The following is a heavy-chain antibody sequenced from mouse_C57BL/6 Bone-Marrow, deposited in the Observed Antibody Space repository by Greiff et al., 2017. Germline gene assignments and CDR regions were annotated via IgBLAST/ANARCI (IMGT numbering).Heavy chain of an antibody. Sequence: EVKVEESGGGLVQPGGSMKLSCVASGFTFSNYWMNWVRQSPEKGLEWVAQIRLKSDNYATHYAESVKGRFTISRDDSKSSVYLQMNNLRAEETGIYYCTDTVTKGFDYWGQGTTLTVSS. J-gene: IGHJ2*01. V-gene: IGHV6-3*01. CDR2: IRLKSDNYAT. CDR1: GFTFSNYW. CDR3: TDTVTKGFDY. D-gene: IGHD2-3*01.